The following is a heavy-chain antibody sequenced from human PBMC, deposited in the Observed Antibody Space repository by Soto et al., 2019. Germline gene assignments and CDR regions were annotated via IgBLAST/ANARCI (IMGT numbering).Heavy chain of an antibody. Sequence: GGSLRLSCAASGFTFSSXSMXWVRQAPGKGLEWVSYIXSSSSTIYYTDSVKGRLTISRDNAKNSRYPQMNSLRAEDTAVYYCASDYGSGSYEAFDIWGQGTMVTVSS. CDR3: ASDYGSGSYEAFDI. CDR2: IXSSSSTI. D-gene: IGHD3-10*01. V-gene: IGHV3-48*01. CDR1: GFTFSSXS. J-gene: IGHJ3*02.